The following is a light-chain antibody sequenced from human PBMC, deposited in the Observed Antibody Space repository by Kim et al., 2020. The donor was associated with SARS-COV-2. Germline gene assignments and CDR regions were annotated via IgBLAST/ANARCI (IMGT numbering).Light chain of an antibody. CDR3: QQFSYWPLT. V-gene: IGKV3-15*01. Sequence: VSPGESATLSGRAGQSVGSGLAWYQQKPGQAPRLLIYGASTRATGVPARFSGTGSGTEFTLSISSLQSEDFAVYYCQQFSYWPLTFGQGTKVDIK. CDR1: QSVGSG. CDR2: GAS. J-gene: IGKJ1*01.